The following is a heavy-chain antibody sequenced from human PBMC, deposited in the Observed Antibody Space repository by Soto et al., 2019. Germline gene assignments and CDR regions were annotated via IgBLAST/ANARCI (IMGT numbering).Heavy chain of an antibody. CDR3: ARDRLIAVTGLLHY. D-gene: IGHD6-19*01. J-gene: IGHJ4*02. CDR1: GYPFTSYG. CDR2: ISAYNGKT. V-gene: IGHV1-18*01. Sequence: AASVKVSCKTSGYPFTSYGINWVRQAPGQGPEWMGWISAYNGKTSCTQKFQGRVTMTTDTSTSTAYMELRSLRSDDTAVYYCARDRLIAVTGLLHYWGQGTLVTVSS.